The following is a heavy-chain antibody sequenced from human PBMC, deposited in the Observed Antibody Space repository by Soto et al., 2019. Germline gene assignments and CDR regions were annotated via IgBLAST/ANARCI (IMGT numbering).Heavy chain of an antibody. Sequence: EVQLVESGGGLVQPGGSLRLSCAAFGFTFSDYSLNWVRQAPGKGLEWISYISGASRTITYAGSVTGRFCISRDNAKNSLFLQMNSLGDEDTAVYYCVRDYNCGLDYWGQGTLVTVSS. CDR1: GFTFSDYS. CDR2: ISGASRTI. CDR3: VRDYNCGLDY. V-gene: IGHV3-48*02. J-gene: IGHJ4*02. D-gene: IGHD1-20*01.